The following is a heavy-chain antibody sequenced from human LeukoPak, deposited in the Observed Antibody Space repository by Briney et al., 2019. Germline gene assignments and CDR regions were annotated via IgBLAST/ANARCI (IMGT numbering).Heavy chain of an antibody. J-gene: IGHJ4*02. Sequence: GGSLRLSCAASGFTFSNYAMSWVRQAPGKGLEWVSAISGSGGSTYYADSVKGRFTISRDNSKNTLYLQMNSLRAEDTAVYYCAKKGYCSSTSCSYAVFDYWGQGTLVTVSS. V-gene: IGHV3-23*01. CDR3: AKKGYCSSTSCSYAVFDY. CDR1: GFTFSNYA. D-gene: IGHD2-2*01. CDR2: ISGSGGST.